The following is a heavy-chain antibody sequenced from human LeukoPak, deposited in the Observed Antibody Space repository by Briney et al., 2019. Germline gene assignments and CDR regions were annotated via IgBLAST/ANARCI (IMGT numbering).Heavy chain of an antibody. CDR2: INPNSGGT. Sequence: ASVKVSCKASGYTFTSYGISWVRQAPGQGLEWMGWINPNSGGTNYAQKFQGRVTMTRDTSISTAYMELSRLRSDDTAVYYCARGGYCSSTSCYVIDYWGQGTLVTVSS. J-gene: IGHJ4*02. D-gene: IGHD2-2*01. V-gene: IGHV1-2*02. CDR3: ARGGYCSSTSCYVIDY. CDR1: GYTFTSYG.